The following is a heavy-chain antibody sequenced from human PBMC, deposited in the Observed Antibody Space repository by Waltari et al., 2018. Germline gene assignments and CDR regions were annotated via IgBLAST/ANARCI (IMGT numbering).Heavy chain of an antibody. CDR2: IYYSGST. D-gene: IGHD2-8*02. J-gene: IGHJ4*02. CDR3: ARHPSLFGTDIDY. V-gene: IGHV4-59*11. CDR1: GGPISSHY. Sequence: QVQLQESGPGLVKPSETLSLTCTVPGGPISSHYWSWIRQPPGKGLEWIGYIYYSGSTNYNPSLKSRVTISVDTSKNQFSLKLSSVTAADTAVYYCARHPSLFGTDIDYWGQGTLVTVSS.